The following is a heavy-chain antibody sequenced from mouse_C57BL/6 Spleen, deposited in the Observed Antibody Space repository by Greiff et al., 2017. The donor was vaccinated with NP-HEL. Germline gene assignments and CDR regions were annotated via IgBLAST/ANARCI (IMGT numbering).Heavy chain of an antibody. V-gene: IGHV1-69*01. CDR1: GYTFTSYW. CDR2: IDPSDSYT. CDR3: AIWPLYHYAMDY. J-gene: IGHJ4*01. D-gene: IGHD6-1*01. Sequence: QVQLQQPGAELVMPGASVKLSCKASGYTFTSYWMHWVKQRPGQGLEWIGEIDPSDSYTNYNQKFKGKSTLTVDKSSSTAYMQLSSRTSEDSAVYYCAIWPLYHYAMDYWGQGTSVTVSS.